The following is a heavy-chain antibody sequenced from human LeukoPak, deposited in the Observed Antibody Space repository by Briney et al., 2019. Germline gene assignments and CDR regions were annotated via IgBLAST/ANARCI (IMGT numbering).Heavy chain of an antibody. Sequence: PSETLSLTCTVSGGSISSYHWSWIRQPLGKGLEWIGYISYSGSTNYSPSLKSRVTISVDTSKNQFSLKLSSVTAADTAVYYCAIHTTETGYYFDYWGQGALVTVSS. D-gene: IGHD1-1*01. J-gene: IGHJ4*02. V-gene: IGHV4-59*08. CDR3: AIHTTETGYYFDY. CDR2: ISYSGST. CDR1: GGSISSYH.